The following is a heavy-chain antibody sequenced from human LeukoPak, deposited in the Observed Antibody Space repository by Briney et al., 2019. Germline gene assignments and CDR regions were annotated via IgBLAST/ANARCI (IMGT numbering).Heavy chain of an antibody. Sequence: ASVKVSCKASGYTFSDYYIHWVRQAPGQGLEWMGWINPNSGGTNIAQKFQGMVTMTSDRSISTAYMELNSLRSDDTAVFYCAREFRIVPAAMLDYWGQGTLVTVSS. D-gene: IGHD2-2*01. V-gene: IGHV1-2*02. CDR2: INPNSGGT. J-gene: IGHJ4*02. CDR1: GYTFSDYY. CDR3: AREFRIVPAAMLDY.